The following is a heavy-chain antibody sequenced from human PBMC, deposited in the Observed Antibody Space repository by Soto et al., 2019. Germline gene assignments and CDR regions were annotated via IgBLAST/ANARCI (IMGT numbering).Heavy chain of an antibody. CDR1: GFTFSGYC. V-gene: IGHV3-23*01. Sequence: PGGSLRLSCAASGFTFSGYCMTWVRQAPGKGLEWVSGIIGSGASTYYADAVKGRFTISRDTSKNTVYLQMNNLRAEATAVYYYAKNRASSSSSGLAVWAQGTTVPVSS. D-gene: IGHD2-21*01. J-gene: IGHJ6*02. CDR3: AKNRASSSSSGLAV. CDR2: IIGSGAST.